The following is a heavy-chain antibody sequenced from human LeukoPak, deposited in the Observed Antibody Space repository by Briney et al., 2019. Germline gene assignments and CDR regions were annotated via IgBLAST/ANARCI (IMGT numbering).Heavy chain of an antibody. CDR1: GFTVSSNY. J-gene: IGHJ6*03. CDR3: ARATYSSSWSCYYMDV. Sequence: GGSLRLSCAASGFTVSSNYMSWVRQAPGKGLEWVSVIYSGGSTYYADSVKGRFTISRDNSKSTLYLQMNSLRAEDTAVYYCARATYSSSWSCYYMDVWGKGTTVTVSS. V-gene: IGHV3-53*01. CDR2: IYSGGST. D-gene: IGHD6-13*01.